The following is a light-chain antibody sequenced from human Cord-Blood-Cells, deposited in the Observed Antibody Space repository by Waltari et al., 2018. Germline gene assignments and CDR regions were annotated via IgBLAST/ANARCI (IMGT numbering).Light chain of an antibody. J-gene: IGKJ1*01. CDR2: GAS. V-gene: IGKV3-15*01. CDR3: QQYNNWWT. Sequence: EIVMTQSPATLSVSPGDRATLSCRASQSFSSNLAWYQQKPGQAPRLLIYGASTRATGIPARFSGSGSGTEFTLTISSLQSEDFAVYYCQQYNNWWTFGQGTKVEIK. CDR1: QSFSSN.